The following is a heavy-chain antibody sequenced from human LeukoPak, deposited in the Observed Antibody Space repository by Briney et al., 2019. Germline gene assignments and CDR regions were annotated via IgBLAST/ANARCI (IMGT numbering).Heavy chain of an antibody. CDR2: IKEDGSEQ. CDR3: ARGPNSNWSGLDF. V-gene: IGHV3-7*03. CDR1: GFIFNNYW. Sequence: GGSLRLSCEASGFIFNNYWMSWVRQTPGEGLEWVANIKEDGSEQNYVDSVKGRFTITRDNAKNLLYLQVNSLRAEDTAVYYCARGPNSNWSGLDFWGQGTLLTVSS. D-gene: IGHD6-6*01. J-gene: IGHJ4*02.